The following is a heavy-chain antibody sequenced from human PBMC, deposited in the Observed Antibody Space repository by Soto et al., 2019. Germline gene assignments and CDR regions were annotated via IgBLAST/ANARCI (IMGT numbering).Heavy chain of an antibody. Sequence: QVQLVESGGGVVQPGGSLRLSCATSGFTFSASVIHWVRQAPGKGLEWVAVISYEGSEKYGDSVKGRFTMSRDKSKKTLFLQMHSLRAEDTAVYYCAKDFCIGSDCYIPFDNWGQGTLVTVSS. CDR2: ISYEGSEK. D-gene: IGHD2-21*02. CDR1: GFTFSASV. J-gene: IGHJ4*02. CDR3: AKDFCIGSDCYIPFDN. V-gene: IGHV3-33*03.